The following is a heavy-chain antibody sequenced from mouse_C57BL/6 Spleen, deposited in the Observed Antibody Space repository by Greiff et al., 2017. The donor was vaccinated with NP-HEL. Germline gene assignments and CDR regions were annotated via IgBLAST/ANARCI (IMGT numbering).Heavy chain of an antibody. Sequence: QVQLQQPGAELVRPGSSVKLSCKASGYTFTSYWMHWVKQRPIQGLEWIGNIDPSDSETHYNQKFKDKATLTVDKSSSTAYMQLSSLTSEDSAVYYCARKGIYYYGAMDNWGQGTSVTVSS. D-gene: IGHD1-1*01. CDR2: IDPSDSET. CDR1: GYTFTSYW. J-gene: IGHJ4*01. CDR3: ARKGIYYYGAMDN. V-gene: IGHV1-52*01.